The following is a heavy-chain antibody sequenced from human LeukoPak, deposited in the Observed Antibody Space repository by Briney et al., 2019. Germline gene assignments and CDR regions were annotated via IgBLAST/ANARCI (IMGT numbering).Heavy chain of an antibody. V-gene: IGHV4-34*01. CDR3: ARGGWFGQT. D-gene: IGHD3-10*01. CDR1: GGSFSGYY. Sequence: SETLSLTCAFYGGSFSGYYWSWIRQPPGKGLEWIGEINHSGSTNYNPSLKSRVTISVDTSKNQFSLKLSSVTAADTAVYYCARGGWFGQTWGQGTLVTVSS. J-gene: IGHJ5*02. CDR2: INHSGST.